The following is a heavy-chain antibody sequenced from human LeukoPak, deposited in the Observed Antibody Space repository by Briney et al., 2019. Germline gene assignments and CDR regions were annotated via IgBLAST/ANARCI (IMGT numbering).Heavy chain of an antibody. Sequence: GRSLRLSCAASGFTFSSYGMRWVRQAPGKGLEWVAVISYDGSNKYYADSVKGRFTISRDNSKNTLYLQMNSLRAEDTAVYYCAKDPYRYSGSYYSNYFDYWGQGTLVTVSS. CDR1: GFTFSSYG. V-gene: IGHV3-30*18. J-gene: IGHJ4*02. D-gene: IGHD1-26*01. CDR3: AKDPYRYSGSYYSNYFDY. CDR2: ISYDGSNK.